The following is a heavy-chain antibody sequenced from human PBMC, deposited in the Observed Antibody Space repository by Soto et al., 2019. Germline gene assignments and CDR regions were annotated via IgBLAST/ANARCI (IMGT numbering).Heavy chain of an antibody. CDR1: GGTFSSYT. J-gene: IGHJ4*02. V-gene: IGHV1-69*08. D-gene: IGHD2-15*01. CDR3: ARDLGSCSGGSCQYYFDY. Sequence: QVQLVQSGAEVKKPGSSVKVSCKASGGTFSSYTISWVRQAPGQGLEWMGRIIPILGIANYAQKFQGRVTITADKSTSTAYMELSSVRSEDTAVYYCARDLGSCSGGSCQYYFDYWGQGTLVTVSS. CDR2: IIPILGIA.